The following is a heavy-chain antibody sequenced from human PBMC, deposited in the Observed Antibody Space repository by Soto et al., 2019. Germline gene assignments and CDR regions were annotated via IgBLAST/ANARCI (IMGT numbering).Heavy chain of an antibody. V-gene: IGHV3-23*01. Sequence: EVHLLESGGGLVQPGGSLRLSCVVSGFNIINQALSWVRQTPGGGLQWVSAISGGGERTSYADSVKGRFTISRDNSKNTMYLQMDSLPAADTAVYYCAKGGGGYSSTWGLRGAVRWGQGTLVTVSS. CDR2: ISGGGERT. J-gene: IGHJ4*02. D-gene: IGHD6-13*01. CDR1: GFNIINQA. CDR3: AKGGGGYSSTWGLRGAVR.